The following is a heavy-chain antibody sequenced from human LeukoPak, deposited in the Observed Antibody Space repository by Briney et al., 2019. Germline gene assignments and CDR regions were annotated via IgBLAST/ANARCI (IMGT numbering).Heavy chain of an antibody. CDR2: INHSGST. V-gene: IGHV4-34*01. CDR3: ASLSHLYFDY. CDR1: GGSFSGYY. J-gene: IGHJ4*02. Sequence: SETLSLTCAVYGGSFSGYYWSWIRQPPGKGLEWIGEINHSGSTNYNPSHKSRVTISVDTSKNQFSLKLSSVTAADTAVYYCASLSHLYFDYWGQGTLVTVSS.